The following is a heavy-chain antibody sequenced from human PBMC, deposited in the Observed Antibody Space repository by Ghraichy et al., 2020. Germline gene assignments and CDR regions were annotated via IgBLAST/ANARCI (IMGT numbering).Heavy chain of an antibody. Sequence: SQTLSLTCTVSGGSISSGGYYWSWIRQHPGKGLEWIGYIYYSGSTYYNPSLQSRVTISVDTSNIQFSLRLTSVTAADTAVYYCARARRFSGRYFYYFDYWGQATLVTVSS. CDR2: IYYSGST. J-gene: IGHJ4*02. CDR1: GGSISSGGYY. CDR3: ARARRFSGRYFYYFDY. V-gene: IGHV4-31*03. D-gene: IGHD1-26*01.